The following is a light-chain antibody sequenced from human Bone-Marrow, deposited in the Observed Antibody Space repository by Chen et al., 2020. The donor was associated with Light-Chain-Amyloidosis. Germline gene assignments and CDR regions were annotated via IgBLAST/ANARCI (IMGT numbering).Light chain of an antibody. CDR3: QSYQGSSQGV. Sequence: NFMLTQPHSVSESPGKTVIISCTRSSGSIATNYVQWYQQRPGSSPTTVIHEDDQRPSGVPDRFSGSIDRSSTSASLTLSGLKPEDEADYYCQSYQGSSQGVFGGGTKLTVL. V-gene: IGLV6-57*01. J-gene: IGLJ3*02. CDR2: EDD. CDR1: SGSIATNY.